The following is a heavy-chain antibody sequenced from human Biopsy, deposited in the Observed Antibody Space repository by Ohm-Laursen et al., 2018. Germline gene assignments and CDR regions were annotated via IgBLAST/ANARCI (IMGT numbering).Heavy chain of an antibody. CDR1: GGSISNNNFY. D-gene: IGHD3-22*01. CDR3: ARDYDTSGYYYVS. Sequence: SETLSFTCAVSGGSISNNNFYWGGIGKPPGKGLEWIGSIFYRGSTHYKPSLKSRINISVDTSKNQFSLKLNSVTAADTAVYYCARDYDTSGYYYVSWGQGTLVTVSS. V-gene: IGHV4-39*01. J-gene: IGHJ5*02. CDR2: IFYRGST.